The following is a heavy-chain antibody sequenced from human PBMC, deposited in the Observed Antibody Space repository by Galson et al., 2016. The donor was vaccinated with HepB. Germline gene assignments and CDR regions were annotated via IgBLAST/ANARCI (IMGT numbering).Heavy chain of an antibody. CDR3: AGDMYTGSYIIDY. CDR1: GFTFSRHA. J-gene: IGHJ4*02. Sequence: SLRLSCAASGFTFSRHAMHWVRQAPGKGLEWVAVIWYDGSNKYYADSVKGRLTISRDNSKNTLYLQMNSLSAEDTAVYYCAGDMYTGSYIIDYWGQGTLVTVSS. V-gene: IGHV3-33*01. D-gene: IGHD1-26*01. CDR2: IWYDGSNK.